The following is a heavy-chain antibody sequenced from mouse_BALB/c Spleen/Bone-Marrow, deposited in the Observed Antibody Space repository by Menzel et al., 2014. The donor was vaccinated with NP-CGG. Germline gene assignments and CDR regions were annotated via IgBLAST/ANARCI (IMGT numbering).Heavy chain of an antibody. CDR3: ARDFYDGYYRFAY. CDR2: ISSGSSTI. V-gene: IGHV5-17*02. J-gene: IGHJ3*01. D-gene: IGHD2-3*01. Sequence: EVQGVESGGGLVQPGGPRKLSCAASGFTFSSFGMHWVRQAPEKGLEWVAYISSGSSTIYYADTVKGRFTISRDNPKNALFLQMTSLRSEDTAMYYCARDFYDGYYRFAYWGQGTLVTVSA. CDR1: GFTFSSFG.